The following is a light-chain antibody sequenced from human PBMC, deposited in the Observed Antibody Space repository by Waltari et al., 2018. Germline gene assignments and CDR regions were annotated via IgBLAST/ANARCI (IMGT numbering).Light chain of an antibody. J-gene: IGLJ3*02. Sequence: QSALTQPASVSGSPGQSITISCTGTSSDVGSYNLVSWYQQHPVKAPKLIIYEVTKRPSWVSNRFSGSKSGNTASLTISGLQAEDEADYYCSSYAGSNTLQFGGGTKLTVL. CDR1: SSDVGSYNL. CDR3: SSYAGSNTLQ. CDR2: EVT. V-gene: IGLV2-23*01.